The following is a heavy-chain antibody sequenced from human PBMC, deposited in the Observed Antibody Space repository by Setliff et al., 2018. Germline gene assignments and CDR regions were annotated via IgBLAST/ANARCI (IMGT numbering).Heavy chain of an antibody. Sequence: SVKVSCKASGGTFGDYGITWVRQAPGQGLEWMGGIILIFDRTKYAQKFQGRVTITADKSTSTAYMELSSLKSEDTAVYYCARAAGSLTSDEYFHHWGQGTLVTISS. CDR3: ARAAGSLTSDEYFHH. J-gene: IGHJ1*01. V-gene: IGHV1-69*06. CDR1: GGTFGDYG. CDR2: IILIFDRT. D-gene: IGHD6-25*01.